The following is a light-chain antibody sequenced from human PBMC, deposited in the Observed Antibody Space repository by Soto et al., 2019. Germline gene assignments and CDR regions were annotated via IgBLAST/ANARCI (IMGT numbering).Light chain of an antibody. Sequence: QSVLTQPPSVSGAPGQRVTISCTGSSSNIGAGYDVHWYQQLPGTAPKLLIYGNSNRPSGVPDRFSGSKSGTSASLAITGLQAEDEADYYGQSYDSSLSGSGAVFGGGTQLTVL. CDR2: GNS. J-gene: IGLJ7*01. CDR3: QSYDSSLSGSGAV. CDR1: SSNIGAGYD. V-gene: IGLV1-40*01.